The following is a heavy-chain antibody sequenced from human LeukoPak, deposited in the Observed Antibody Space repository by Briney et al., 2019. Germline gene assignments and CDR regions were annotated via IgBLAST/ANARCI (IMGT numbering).Heavy chain of an antibody. J-gene: IGHJ6*03. Sequence: SETLSLTCTVSGGSISSGSFYWSWIRQPAGKGLEWIGRIHTTGRTNYNPSLTSRVTISVDTSKNQFSLNLRSVTAADTAVYYCARAHCSGSCNYYYYYYLDVWGKGTTVTVSS. CDR1: GGSISSGSFY. V-gene: IGHV4-61*02. CDR2: IHTTGRT. D-gene: IGHD2-15*01. CDR3: ARAHCSGSCNYYYYYYLDV.